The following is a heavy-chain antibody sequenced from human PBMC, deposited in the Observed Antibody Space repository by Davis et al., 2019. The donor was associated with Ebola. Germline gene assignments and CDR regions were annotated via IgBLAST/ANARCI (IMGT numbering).Heavy chain of an antibody. CDR3: ARDRGAYTRGELGYYYYYGMDV. D-gene: IGHD7-27*01. CDR2: IYSGGST. V-gene: IGHV3-53*01. CDR1: GFTVSSNY. J-gene: IGHJ6*02. Sequence: GESLKISCAASGFTVSSNYMSWVRQAPGKGLEWVSVIYSGGSTYYADSVKGRFTISRDNSKNTLYLQMNSLRAEDTAVYYCARDRGAYTRGELGYYYYYGMDVWGQGTTVTVSS.